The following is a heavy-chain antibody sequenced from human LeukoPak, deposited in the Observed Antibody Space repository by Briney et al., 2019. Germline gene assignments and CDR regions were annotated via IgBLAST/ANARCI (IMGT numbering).Heavy chain of an antibody. J-gene: IGHJ5*02. Sequence: GESLKISCETSGYSFTTYWIGWVRQVPGAGLEWVGAIYPDDSDARYSPPFQGQVIISADKSVRTAYLQWTSLKASDTAIYYCARQRRASAPVNYFDPWGQGTLVTVSS. CDR1: GYSFTTYW. CDR2: IYPDDSDA. CDR3: ARQRRASAPVNYFDP. V-gene: IGHV5-51*01. D-gene: IGHD3-10*01.